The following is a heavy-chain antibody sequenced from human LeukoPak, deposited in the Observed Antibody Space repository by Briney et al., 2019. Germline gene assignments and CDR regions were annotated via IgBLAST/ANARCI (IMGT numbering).Heavy chain of an antibody. CDR1: GFTFSDYY. D-gene: IGHD3-22*01. CDR2: ISRSSTYI. J-gene: IGHJ4*02. CDR3: ARGYYYDSSGHHRGFDF. V-gene: IGHV3-11*06. Sequence: GSLRLSCAASGFTFSDYYMSWIRQAPGKGLEWISYISRSSTYINYADSVKGRFTISRDSAKNSLYLQMNSLRAEDTAVYYCARGYYYDSSGHHRGFDFWGQGTLVTVSS.